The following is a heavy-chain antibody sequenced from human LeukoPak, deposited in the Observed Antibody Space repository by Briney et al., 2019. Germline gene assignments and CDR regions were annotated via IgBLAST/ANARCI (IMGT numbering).Heavy chain of an antibody. CDR2: ISGSGSTT. J-gene: IGHJ4*02. D-gene: IGHD1/OR15-1a*01. CDR3: AKNKEVFDS. Sequence: GGSLRLYCAASGFAFSYFAMSWVRQAPGKGLEWVSSISGSGSTTYYADSVKGRFTISRDNSKDALYLQINSLRAEDTAVYYCAKNKEVFDSWGQGILVTVSS. V-gene: IGHV3-23*01. CDR1: GFAFSYFA.